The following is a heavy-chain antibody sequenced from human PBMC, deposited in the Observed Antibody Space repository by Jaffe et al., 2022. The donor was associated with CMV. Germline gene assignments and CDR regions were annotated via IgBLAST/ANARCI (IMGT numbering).Heavy chain of an antibody. V-gene: IGHV4-4*07. D-gene: IGHD6-19*01. CDR2: IYPTGSI. J-gene: IGHJ4*02. Sequence: QVQLQESGPGLVKPSETLSLTCSVSGGSITNNYWIWIRQPAGERPEWIGRIYPTGSINYNPSLKSRVTMSLDMSKKQFSLKVTSVIAADTAVYYCARENNSGWHGIESWGQGILVTVSS. CDR3: ARENNSGWHGIES. CDR1: GGSITNNY.